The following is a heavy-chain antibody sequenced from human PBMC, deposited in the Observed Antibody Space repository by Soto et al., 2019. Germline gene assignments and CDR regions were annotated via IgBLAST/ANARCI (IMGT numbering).Heavy chain of an antibody. D-gene: IGHD5-18*01. J-gene: IGHJ5*02. V-gene: IGHV3-23*01. CDR1: GFTFSSYA. CDR3: AKDRDTAMVTSGWFDP. Sequence: GGSLRLSCAASGFTFSSYAMSWVRQAPGKGLEWVSAISGSGGSTYYADSVKGRFTISRDNSKNTLYLQMNSLRAEDTAVYYCAKDRDTAMVTSGWFDPWGQGTMVAVS. CDR2: ISGSGGST.